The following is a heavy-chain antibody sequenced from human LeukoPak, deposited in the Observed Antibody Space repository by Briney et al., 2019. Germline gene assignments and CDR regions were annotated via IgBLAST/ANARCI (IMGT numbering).Heavy chain of an antibody. CDR3: AKVRWGSDNALDS. Sequence: PGGSLRLSCAASGFPFSDYGMYWVRQAPGKGLEWLAVISHDGSNKYYADSVKGRITTSRDNSMNTLYLQMNSLRAEDTAVYYCAKVRWGSDNALDSWGQGTLVTGSS. V-gene: IGHV3-30*18. J-gene: IGHJ4*02. CDR1: GFPFSDYG. D-gene: IGHD3-16*01. CDR2: ISHDGSNK.